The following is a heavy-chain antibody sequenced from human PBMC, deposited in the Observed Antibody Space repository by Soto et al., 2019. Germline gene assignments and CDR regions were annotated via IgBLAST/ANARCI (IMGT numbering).Heavy chain of an antibody. D-gene: IGHD4-17*01. Sequence: EVQLVESGGGLVKPGGSLRLSCTASGFTFSSYNMNWVRQAPGKGLEWVSSISSSSNYIYYADSMKGRFTISRDNAKNSLYLHMNSLRAEDTAVYYCARENAYGDPNSFDYWGQGTLVIVSS. J-gene: IGHJ4*02. CDR1: GFTFSSYN. CDR2: ISSSSNYI. CDR3: ARENAYGDPNSFDY. V-gene: IGHV3-21*02.